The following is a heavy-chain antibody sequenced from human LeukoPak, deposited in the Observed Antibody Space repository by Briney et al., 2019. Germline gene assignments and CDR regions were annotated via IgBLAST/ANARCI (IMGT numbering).Heavy chain of an antibody. CDR1: GGSISSYY. CDR2: IYYSVST. D-gene: IGHD5-18*01. Sequence: SETLSLTCTVSGGSISSYYWSLIRQPPGKGLEWIGYIYYSVSTNYNPSLKSRVTISVDTSKNQFSLKLSSVTAADTAVYYCARGAHSYGYPFDYWGQGTLVTVSS. V-gene: IGHV4-59*08. J-gene: IGHJ4*02. CDR3: ARGAHSYGYPFDY.